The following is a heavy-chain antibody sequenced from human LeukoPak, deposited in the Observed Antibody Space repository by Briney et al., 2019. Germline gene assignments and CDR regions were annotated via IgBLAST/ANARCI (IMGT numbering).Heavy chain of an antibody. CDR2: IYYSGST. D-gene: IGHD3-10*01. V-gene: IGHV4-39*01. CDR3: ASNVLLWFGELSSFDY. Sequence: SETLSLTCTVSGGSISSSSYYWGWIRQPPGKGLEWIGSIYYSGSTYYNPSLKSRVTISVVTSKNQFSLKLSSVTAADTAVYYCASNVLLWFGELSSFDYWGQGTLVTVSS. J-gene: IGHJ4*02. CDR1: GGSISSSSYY.